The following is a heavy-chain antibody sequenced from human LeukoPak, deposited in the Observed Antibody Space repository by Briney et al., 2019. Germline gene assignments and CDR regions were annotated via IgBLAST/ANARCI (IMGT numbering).Heavy chain of an antibody. Sequence: SETLSLTCTVSGGSVSSGSYYWSWIRQHPGKGLEWIGYIYYSGSTFYNPSLKSRLTISVDTSKNQFSLKLSSVTAADTAVYYCARDYVGSYFFDYWGQGTLVTVSS. J-gene: IGHJ4*02. CDR3: ARDYVGSYFFDY. V-gene: IGHV4-31*03. CDR1: GGSVSSGSYY. D-gene: IGHD4-23*01. CDR2: IYYSGST.